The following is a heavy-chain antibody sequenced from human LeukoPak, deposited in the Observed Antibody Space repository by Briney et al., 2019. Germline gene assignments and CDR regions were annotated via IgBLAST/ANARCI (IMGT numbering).Heavy chain of an antibody. D-gene: IGHD4-17*01. CDR1: GFTFSSHW. Sequence: GGSLRLSCVASGFTFSSHWMHWVRQAPGKGLVWVSRINSDGSSITYADSVKGRFTVSRDNAKNTLYLQMNSLRADDTAVYYCSRDLLSTVTRDYWGQGTLVTVSS. V-gene: IGHV3-74*01. CDR2: INSDGSSI. J-gene: IGHJ4*02. CDR3: SRDLLSTVTRDY.